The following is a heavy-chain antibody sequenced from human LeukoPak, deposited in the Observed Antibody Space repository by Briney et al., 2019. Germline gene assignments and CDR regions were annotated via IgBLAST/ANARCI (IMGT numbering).Heavy chain of an antibody. CDR1: GYTLSELS. D-gene: IGHD3-3*01. V-gene: IGHV1-24*01. Sequence: ASVEVSCKVSGYTLSELSIHWVRQAPGKGLEWMGGFDPEDGETIYAQKFQGRVTMTEDTSTDTAYMELSSLRSEDTAVYYCATISDFWSKPHDAFDIWGQGTMVTVSS. CDR2: FDPEDGET. J-gene: IGHJ3*02. CDR3: ATISDFWSKPHDAFDI.